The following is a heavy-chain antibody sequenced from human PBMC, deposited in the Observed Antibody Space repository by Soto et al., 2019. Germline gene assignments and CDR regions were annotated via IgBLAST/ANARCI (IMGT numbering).Heavy chain of an antibody. D-gene: IGHD3-22*01. CDR3: ARQHYYDSSGYYVGY. CDR2: IHYSGST. Sequence: SETLSLTCTVSGVSISSNIYYWGWIRQPPGKGLEWIGNIHYSGSTYYDSSLKTRVTISVDTSKNQFSLKLSSVTAADTAVYYCARQHYYDSSGYYVGYWGQGTLVTVSS. CDR1: GVSISSNIYY. V-gene: IGHV4-39*01. J-gene: IGHJ4*02.